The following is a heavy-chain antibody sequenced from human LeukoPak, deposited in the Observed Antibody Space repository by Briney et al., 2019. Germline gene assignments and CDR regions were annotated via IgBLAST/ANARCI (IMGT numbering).Heavy chain of an antibody. Sequence: GGSLRLSCAASGFTFSSYGMHWVRQAPGKGLEWVAFIRYDGSNKYYADSVKGRCTISRDNSKNTLYLQMNSLRVEDTAVYYCARGLFLSGYLDAFDIWGQGTVVTVSS. CDR3: ARGLFLSGYLDAFDI. CDR2: IRYDGSNK. V-gene: IGHV3-30*02. J-gene: IGHJ3*02. CDR1: GFTFSSYG. D-gene: IGHD3-22*01.